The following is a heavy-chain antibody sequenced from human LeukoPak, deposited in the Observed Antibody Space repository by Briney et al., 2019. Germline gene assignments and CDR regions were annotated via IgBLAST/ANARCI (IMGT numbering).Heavy chain of an antibody. J-gene: IGHJ6*02. V-gene: IGHV3-23*01. Sequence: GGSLRLSCAASGFTFSSYAMSRVRQAPGKGLEWVSAISGSGGSTYYADSVKGRFTISRDNSKNTLYLQMNSLRAEDTAVYYCAKDLSNYDILTGYHPNSDYYYYYGMDVWGQGTTVTVSS. CDR2: ISGSGGST. CDR3: AKDLSNYDILTGYHPNSDYYYYYGMDV. D-gene: IGHD3-9*01. CDR1: GFTFSSYA.